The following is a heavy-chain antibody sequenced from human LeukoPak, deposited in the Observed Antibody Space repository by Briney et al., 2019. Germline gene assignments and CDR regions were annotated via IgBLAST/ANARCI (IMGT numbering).Heavy chain of an antibody. CDR2: ISSSSSYI. CDR1: GFTFSSYS. CDR3: ASSGPSNY. V-gene: IGHV3-21*01. Sequence: GGSLRLSCAASGFTFSSYSMNWVRQAPGKGLEWVSSISSSSSYIYYADSVKGRFTISRDNAKNTLYLQMNSLRVEDTAVYYCASSGPSNYWGQGTLVTVSS. J-gene: IGHJ4*02.